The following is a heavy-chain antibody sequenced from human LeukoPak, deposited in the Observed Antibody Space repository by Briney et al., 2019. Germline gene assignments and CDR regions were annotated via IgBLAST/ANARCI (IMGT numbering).Heavy chain of an antibody. J-gene: IGHJ3*02. CDR1: GFTVSSNY. Sequence: GGSLRLSCAASGFTVSSNYMSWVRQAPGKGLEWVSVICSGGSTYYADSVKGRFTISRDNAKNTLYLQMNSLRAEDTAVYYCARDFDAFDIWGQGAMLTVSS. CDR3: ARDFDAFDI. V-gene: IGHV3-53*01. CDR2: ICSGGST.